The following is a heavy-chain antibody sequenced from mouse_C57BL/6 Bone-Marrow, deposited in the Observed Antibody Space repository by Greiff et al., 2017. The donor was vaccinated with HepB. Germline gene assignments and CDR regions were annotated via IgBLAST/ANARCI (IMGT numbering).Heavy chain of an antibody. CDR2: ISSGSSTI. CDR3: ASNSWFAY. Sequence: DVMLVESGGGLVKPGGSLKLSCAASGFTFSDYGMHWVRQAPEKGLEWVAYISSGSSTIYYADTVKGRFTISRDNAKNTLFLQMTSLRSEDTAMYYCASNSWFAYWGQGTLVTVSA. CDR1: GFTFSDYG. V-gene: IGHV5-17*01. J-gene: IGHJ3*01.